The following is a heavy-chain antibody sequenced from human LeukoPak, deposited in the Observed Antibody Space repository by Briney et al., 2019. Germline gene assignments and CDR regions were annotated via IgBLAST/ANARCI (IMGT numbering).Heavy chain of an antibody. CDR2: IIPIFGTA. Sequence: SVKVSCKASGGTFSNYAISWVRQAPGQGLEWMGGIIPIFGTADYAQKFQGRVTITTDGSKSTAYMELSSLRSEDTAVYYCARDARGSLARGVVYSDFYHYYMDVWGEGTTVTVSS. CDR1: GGTFSNYA. D-gene: IGHD3-10*01. J-gene: IGHJ6*03. CDR3: ARDARGSLARGVVYSDFYHYYMDV. V-gene: IGHV1-69*05.